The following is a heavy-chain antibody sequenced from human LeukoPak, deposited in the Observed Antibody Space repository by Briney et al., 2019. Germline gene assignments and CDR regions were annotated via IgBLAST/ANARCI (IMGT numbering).Heavy chain of an antibody. J-gene: IGHJ4*02. CDR2: IKRDGSDI. D-gene: IGHD3-10*01. Sequence: GGSLRLSCGASGFTFSIYWMSWFRQAPGMGLEWVAHIKRDGSDIYYLDSVKGRFTISRDNAKASVSLQLNSLRVEDTAVYYCARLSEMLRGPEAIYYFDYWGQGTLVTVSS. CDR1: GFTFSIYW. CDR3: ARLSEMLRGPEAIYYFDY. V-gene: IGHV3-7*01.